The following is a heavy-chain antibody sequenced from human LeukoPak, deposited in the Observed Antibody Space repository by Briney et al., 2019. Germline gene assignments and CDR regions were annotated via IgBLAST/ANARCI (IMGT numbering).Heavy chain of an antibody. Sequence: GRSLRLSCAASGFTFSGYGMHWVRQAPGKGLEWVAVISYDGNNKYYADSVKGRFTISRDNSKNTMSLQMNSLRVEDTAVYYCAKDPRVEAAAPDYWGQGTLVTVSS. CDR3: AKDPRVEAAAPDY. CDR2: ISYDGNNK. CDR1: GFTFSGYG. D-gene: IGHD6-25*01. J-gene: IGHJ4*02. V-gene: IGHV3-30*18.